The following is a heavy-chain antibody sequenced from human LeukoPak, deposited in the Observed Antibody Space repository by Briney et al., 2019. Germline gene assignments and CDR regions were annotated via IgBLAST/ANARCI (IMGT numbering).Heavy chain of an antibody. CDR3: VAVADYYYMDV. D-gene: IGHD6-19*01. CDR2: IKQDGSEI. V-gene: IGHV3-7*01. Sequence: GGSQRLSCAASGFSFRTYWMSWVRQAPGQGLEWVANIKQDGSEINYVDSVRGRFTISRDNAQNSLYLQMNSLRVEDTAVYSCVAVADYYYMDVWGKGTTVTVSS. J-gene: IGHJ6*03. CDR1: GFSFRTYW.